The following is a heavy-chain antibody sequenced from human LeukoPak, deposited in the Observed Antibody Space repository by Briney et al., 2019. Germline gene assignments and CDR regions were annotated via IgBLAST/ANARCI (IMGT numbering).Heavy chain of an antibody. Sequence: SGPALVKPTQTLTLTCTFSGFSLSTSGMCVSWIRQPPGKALEWLARIDWDDDKYYSTSLKTRLTISKDTSKNQVVLTMTNMHPVDTATYYCARMGYYYDSSGYYSLYYYYYMDVWGKGTTVTVSS. CDR1: GFSLSTSGMC. CDR2: IDWDDDK. CDR3: ARMGYYYDSSGYYSLYYYYYMDV. D-gene: IGHD3-22*01. V-gene: IGHV2-70*11. J-gene: IGHJ6*03.